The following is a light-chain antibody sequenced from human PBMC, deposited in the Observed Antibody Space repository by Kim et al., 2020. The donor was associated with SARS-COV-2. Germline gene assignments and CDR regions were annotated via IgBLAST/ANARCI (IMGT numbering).Light chain of an antibody. CDR1: SSDVGAYNY. CDR3: TSYTSSSTYV. J-gene: IGLJ1*01. CDR2: DVS. V-gene: IGLV2-14*04. Sequence: QSITIACTGTSSDVGAYNYVSWYQQHPGKAPKLMIYDVSKRPSGVSNRFSGSKSGNTASLTISGLQAEDEADYYCTSYTSSSTYVFGTGTKVTVL.